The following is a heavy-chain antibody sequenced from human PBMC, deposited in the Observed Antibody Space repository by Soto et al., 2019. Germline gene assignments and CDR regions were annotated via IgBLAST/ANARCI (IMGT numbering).Heavy chain of an antibody. V-gene: IGHV3-7*01. CDR3: ARRGLNAFDI. CDR1: GLTFSGYW. J-gene: IGHJ3*02. D-gene: IGHD3-16*01. Sequence: GGSLRLSCVASGLTFSGYWMSWVRQAPGEGLEWVADIKQDGGERYYVDSVKGRFTISRDNAKNSLYLQMNSLRADDTAVYYCARRGLNAFDIWGQGTMVTVSS. CDR2: IKQDGGER.